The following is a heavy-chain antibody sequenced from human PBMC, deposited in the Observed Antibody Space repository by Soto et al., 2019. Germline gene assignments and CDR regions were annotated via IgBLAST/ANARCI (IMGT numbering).Heavy chain of an antibody. Sequence: GASVKVSCKASGYTFTSYGISWVRQAPGQGLEWMGWISAYNGNTNYAQKLQGRVTMTTDTSTSTAYMELRSLRSDDTAVYYCARIGNYDYVWPRAIYGMDVWGQGTTVTVSS. V-gene: IGHV1-18*01. J-gene: IGHJ6*02. D-gene: IGHD3-16*01. CDR1: GYTFTSYG. CDR2: ISAYNGNT. CDR3: ARIGNYDYVWPRAIYGMDV.